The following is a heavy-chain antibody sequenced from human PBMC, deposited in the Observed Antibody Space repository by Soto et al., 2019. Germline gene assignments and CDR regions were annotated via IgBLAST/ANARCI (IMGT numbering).Heavy chain of an antibody. CDR2: IWYDGGNK. CDR3: ARGAMVRGVPYYFDY. Sequence: QVQLVESGGGVVQPGRSLRLSCAASGFTFSSYGMHWVRQAPGKGLEWVAVIWYDGGNKYYADSVKGRFTISRDNSKNTLYLQMNSLRAEDTAVYYCARGAMVRGVPYYFDYWGQGTLVTVSS. V-gene: IGHV3-33*01. CDR1: GFTFSSYG. D-gene: IGHD3-10*01. J-gene: IGHJ4*02.